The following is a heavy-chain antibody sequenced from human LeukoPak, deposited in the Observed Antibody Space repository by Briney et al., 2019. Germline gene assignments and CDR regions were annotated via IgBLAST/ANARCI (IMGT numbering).Heavy chain of an antibody. V-gene: IGHV3-21*01. CDR2: ISSSSYYI. D-gene: IGHD1-7*01. J-gene: IGHJ4*02. CDR3: AGCRWNYHYFEH. CDR1: GFTFSSYT. Sequence: GGSLRLSCAASGFTFSSYTMNWVRQAPGKGLEWVSSISSSSYYIYYADSVKGRFTISRDNAKNSVYLQMNSLRDEDTAVYYCAGCRWNYHYFEHWGQGTLVTVSS.